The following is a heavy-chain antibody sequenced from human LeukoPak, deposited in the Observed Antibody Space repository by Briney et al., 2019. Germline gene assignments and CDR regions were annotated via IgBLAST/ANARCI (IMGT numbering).Heavy chain of an antibody. Sequence: PGGSLRLSYAASGFTFSSYTMSWVRQAPGKGLEWVSAISGSGGNTYYADSVKGRFTISRDNSKNTLYLQMDSLRADDTAVYYCAKAAFSRTSYFDYWGQGTLVTASS. CDR2: ISGSGGNT. V-gene: IGHV3-23*01. CDR1: GFTFSSYT. D-gene: IGHD3-3*02. J-gene: IGHJ4*02. CDR3: AKAAFSRTSYFDY.